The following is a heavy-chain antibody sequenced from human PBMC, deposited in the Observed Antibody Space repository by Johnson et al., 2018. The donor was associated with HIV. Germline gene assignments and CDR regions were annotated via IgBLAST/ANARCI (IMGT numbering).Heavy chain of an antibody. CDR1: GLTFSSYA. J-gene: IGHJ3*02. D-gene: IGHD5-18*01. CDR3: AKEVPVYSYGYYDAFDI. V-gene: IGHV3-30*04. Sequence: VPLVESGGGVVPPGRSLRLSCAASGLTFSSYAMHWVRQAPGKGLEWVAVISYDGSNKYYVESVKGRFTISRENAKNTLDLQMNSLRAEDTAVYYCAKEVPVYSYGYYDAFDIWGQGTMVTVSS. CDR2: ISYDGSNK.